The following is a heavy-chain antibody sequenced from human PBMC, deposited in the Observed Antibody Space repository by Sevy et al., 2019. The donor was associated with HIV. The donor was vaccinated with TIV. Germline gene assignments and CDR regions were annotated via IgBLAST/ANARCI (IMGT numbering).Heavy chain of an antibody. J-gene: IGHJ3*02. Sequence: SGPTLVKPTQTLTLTCTFSGFSLSTSGVGVGWIRQPPGKALEWLALIYWDDDKRYSPSLKSRLTITKDTSKNQVVLTMTNMDPVETATYYCAHSPRYGGRAYDAFDIWGQGTMVTVSS. CDR3: AHSPRYGGRAYDAFDI. CDR1: GFSLSTSGVG. D-gene: IGHD4-17*01. V-gene: IGHV2-5*02. CDR2: IYWDDDK.